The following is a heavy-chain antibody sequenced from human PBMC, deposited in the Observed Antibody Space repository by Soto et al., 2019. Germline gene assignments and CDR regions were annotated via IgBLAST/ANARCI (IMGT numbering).Heavy chain of an antibody. Sequence: GGSLRLSCAASGFTFSSYSMNWVRQAPGKGLEWVSSISSSSSYIYYADSVKGRFTISRDNAKNSLYLQMNSLRAEDTAVYYCARDLSGIVGATTLYFDYWGQGTLVTVSS. J-gene: IGHJ4*02. V-gene: IGHV3-21*01. D-gene: IGHD1-26*01. CDR1: GFTFSSYS. CDR3: ARDLSGIVGATTLYFDY. CDR2: ISSSSSYI.